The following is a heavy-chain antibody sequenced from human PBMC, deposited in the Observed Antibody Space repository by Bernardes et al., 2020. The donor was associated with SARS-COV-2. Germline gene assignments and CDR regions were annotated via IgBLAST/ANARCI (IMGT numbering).Heavy chain of an antibody. Sequence: GGSLRLSCAASGFTFDDYAMHWVRQAPGKGLEWVSGISWNSGSIGYADSVKGRFTISRDNAKNSLYLQMNSLRAEDTALYYCAKPGWVNYGDYAEGAFDIWGQGTMVTVSS. V-gene: IGHV3-9*01. CDR3: AKPGWVNYGDYAEGAFDI. CDR1: GFTFDDYA. D-gene: IGHD4-17*01. J-gene: IGHJ3*02. CDR2: ISWNSGSI.